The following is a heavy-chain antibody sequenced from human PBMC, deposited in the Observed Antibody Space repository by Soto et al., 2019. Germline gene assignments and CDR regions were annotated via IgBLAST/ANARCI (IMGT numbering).Heavy chain of an antibody. Sequence: SETLSLTCTVSGGSLSSGGYYWSWIRQHPGKGLEWIGYIYYSGSTYYNPSLKSRVTISVDTSKNQFSLKLSSVTAADTAVYYCARGAAGPDRSSPGNNWCDPWGQGTLCTVSS. V-gene: IGHV4-31*03. CDR3: ARGAAGPDRSSPGNNWCDP. CDR1: GGSLSSGGYY. J-gene: IGHJ5*02. D-gene: IGHD6-13*01. CDR2: IYYSGST.